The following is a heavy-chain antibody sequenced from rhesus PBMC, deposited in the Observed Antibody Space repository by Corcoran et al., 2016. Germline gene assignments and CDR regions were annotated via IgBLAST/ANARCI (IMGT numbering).Heavy chain of an antibody. Sequence: QLQLQESGPGLVKPSETLSLTCAVSGGSISGYWWSWIRQPPGKGLEWIGRIDSSGSTAYTPSLTRRVTISRDTSKNQFSLKLSSVTAADTAVYYCARAYIAGTTGSYFDYWGQGVLVTVSS. D-gene: IGHD1-20*01. CDR3: ARAYIAGTTGSYFDY. CDR2: IDSSGST. J-gene: IGHJ4*01. CDR1: GGSISGYW. V-gene: IGHV4-147*01.